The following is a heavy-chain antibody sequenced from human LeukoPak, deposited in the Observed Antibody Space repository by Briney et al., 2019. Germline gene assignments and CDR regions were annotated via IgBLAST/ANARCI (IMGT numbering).Heavy chain of an antibody. CDR1: GGSISSSGYY. CDR3: ARRGDYYGSTTYSWFDP. J-gene: IGHJ5*02. D-gene: IGHD3-10*01. Sequence: SETLSLTCTVSGGSISSSGYYWDWIRQPPGKGLEWIGTIYYSGSTYYNPSLKSRVTMSVDTSENQFSLRLSSVTAADTAVYSCARRGDYYGSTTYSWFDPWGQGTLVTVSS. V-gene: IGHV4-39*01. CDR2: IYYSGST.